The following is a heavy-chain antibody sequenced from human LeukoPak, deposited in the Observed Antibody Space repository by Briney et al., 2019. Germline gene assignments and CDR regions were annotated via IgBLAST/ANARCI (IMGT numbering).Heavy chain of an antibody. D-gene: IGHD6-19*01. CDR1: DFSINTTY. V-gene: IGHV3-53*01. CDR3: VRSGYSNGWYRN. Sequence: GGSLRLSCAASDFSINTTYMNWVRQPPGKGLEWVSVILTSGTTYYADSVAGRFTISRDDSKNTLYLQMNSLTADDTAVYYCVRSGYSNGWYRNWGQGTLVIVTS. CDR2: ILTSGTT. J-gene: IGHJ4*02.